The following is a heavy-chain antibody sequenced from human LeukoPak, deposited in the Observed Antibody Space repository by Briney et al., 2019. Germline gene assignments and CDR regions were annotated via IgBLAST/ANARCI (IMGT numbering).Heavy chain of an antibody. CDR1: GGTFSSYA. V-gene: IGHV1-69*04. D-gene: IGHD5-12*01. Sequence: SVKVSCKASGGTFSSYASSWVRQAPGQGREWMGRIIPIFGIANYAQKFQGRVTITADKSTSTAYMELSSLRSEDTAVYYCARYKDGYDFDYWGQGTLVTVSS. CDR2: IIPIFGIA. J-gene: IGHJ4*02. CDR3: ARYKDGYDFDY.